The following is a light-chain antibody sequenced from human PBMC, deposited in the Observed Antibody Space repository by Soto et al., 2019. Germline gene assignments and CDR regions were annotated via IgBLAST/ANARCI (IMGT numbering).Light chain of an antibody. V-gene: IGKV3-20*01. J-gene: IGKJ1*01. CDR2: GAS. CDR1: QSVSSTY. Sequence: EIVLTQSPGTLSLSPGERATLSCMASQSVSSTYLAWYQQTPGQADRLLIYGASSRATGIPDRFSGSGSGTDFTLTISRREPEDFAIYYCQQYGSSPWTFGQGTKVAIK. CDR3: QQYGSSPWT.